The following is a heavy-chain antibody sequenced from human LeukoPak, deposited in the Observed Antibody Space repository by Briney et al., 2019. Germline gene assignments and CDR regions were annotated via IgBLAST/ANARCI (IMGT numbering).Heavy chain of an antibody. CDR1: GFTFSYYA. D-gene: IGHD3-16*01. CDR2: INSNGAST. Sequence: PGGSLRLSCPASGFTFSYYAMHWVRQTPGKGLEYVSAINSNGASTYYADSVRGRFTISRDNSRNTVYLQMGSLRAEDTAVYYCVKETFTVTSPFDYWGQGTLVTVSS. CDR3: VKETFTVTSPFDY. V-gene: IGHV3-64D*09. J-gene: IGHJ4*02.